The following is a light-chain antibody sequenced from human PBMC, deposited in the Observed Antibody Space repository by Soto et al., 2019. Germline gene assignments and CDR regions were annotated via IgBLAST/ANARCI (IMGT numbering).Light chain of an antibody. Sequence: DIQMTQSPSSLSVSIGDRVTITCRAGQSIGNYLNWYQQKPGKAPNLLIYATSSLQSGVPSRFSGSGSGTEFTLTISSLQREDFAIYYCQQSCSSTWTFGQGTKVEIK. V-gene: IGKV1-39*01. CDR1: QSIGNY. J-gene: IGKJ1*01. CDR2: ATS. CDR3: QQSCSSTWT.